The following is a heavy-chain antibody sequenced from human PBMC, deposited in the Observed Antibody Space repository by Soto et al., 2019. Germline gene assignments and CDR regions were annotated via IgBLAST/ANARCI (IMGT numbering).Heavy chain of an antibody. D-gene: IGHD2-15*01. CDR2: ISYYGSNK. J-gene: IGHJ4*02. CDR3: AKSLVVVAAIGADY. V-gene: IGHV3-30*18. CDR1: GFTFSSYG. Sequence: QVQLVESGGGVVQPGRSLRLSCAASGFTFSSYGMHWVRQAPGKGLEWVAVISYYGSNKYYADSVKGRFTISRDNSKNTLYLQMNSLRAEDTAVYYCAKSLVVVAAIGADYWGQGTLVTVSS.